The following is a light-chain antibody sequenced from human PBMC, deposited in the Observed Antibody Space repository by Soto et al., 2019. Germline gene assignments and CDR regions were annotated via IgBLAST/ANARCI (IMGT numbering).Light chain of an antibody. Sequence: EILMTQSPATLAMSPGERATLSCGASQSVGTKLAWFQQKPGQAPRLLIYGASTWASGIPVRFSGRGSETDFTLTISSLQSEDFADHYCQQYSEWHPFTFGQGTRLEIK. CDR3: QQYSEWHPFT. J-gene: IGKJ5*01. CDR2: GAS. V-gene: IGKV3-15*01. CDR1: QSVGTK.